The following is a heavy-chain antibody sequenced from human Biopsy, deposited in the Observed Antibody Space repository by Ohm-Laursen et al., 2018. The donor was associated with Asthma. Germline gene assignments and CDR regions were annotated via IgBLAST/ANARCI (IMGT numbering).Heavy chain of an antibody. CDR3: ARAQDYYDSRGYYRSFDY. V-gene: IGHV4-34*09. J-gene: IGHJ4*02. D-gene: IGHD3-22*01. Sequence: PSDTLSLAWDVYPGSFSGFFWTWIRQSPGKGLEWIGFIYYSGSTYYNPSLKSRVSISIDTSKNQFSLKLSSVTAADTAVYYCARAQDYYDSRGYYRSFDYWGQGTLVTVSS. CDR1: PGSFSGFF. CDR2: IYYSGST.